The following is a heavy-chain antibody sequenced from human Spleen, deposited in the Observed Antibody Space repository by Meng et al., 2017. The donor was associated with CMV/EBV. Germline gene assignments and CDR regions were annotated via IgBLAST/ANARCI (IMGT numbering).Heavy chain of an antibody. V-gene: IGHV4-39*07. CDR1: GASISSSSYY. CDR2: IYYSGST. Sequence: GSLRLSCTVSGASISSSSYYWAWIRQPPGKGLEWIGGIYYSGSTYYNPSLESRVTISVDTSKNQFSLKLSSVTAADTAVYYCARLLGYCSSTSCYQLDPWGQGTLVTVSS. CDR3: ARLLGYCSSTSCYQLDP. J-gene: IGHJ5*02. D-gene: IGHD2-2*01.